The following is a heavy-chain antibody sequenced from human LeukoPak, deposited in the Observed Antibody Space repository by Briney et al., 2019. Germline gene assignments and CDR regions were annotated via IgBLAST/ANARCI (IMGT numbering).Heavy chain of an antibody. Sequence: GGSLRLSCAASGFTFSDYCMSWIRQAPGKGLEWVSYISSSGSTIYYADSVKGRFTISRDNAKNSLYLQMNSLRDDDTAVYYCARGKDGYKRGYPLGFDYWGQGTLVTVSS. CDR3: ARGKDGYKRGYPLGFDY. D-gene: IGHD5-24*01. CDR1: GFTFSDYC. V-gene: IGHV3-11*01. J-gene: IGHJ4*02. CDR2: ISSSGSTI.